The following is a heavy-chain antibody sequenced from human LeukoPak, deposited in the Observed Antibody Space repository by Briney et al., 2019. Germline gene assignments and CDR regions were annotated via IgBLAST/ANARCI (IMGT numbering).Heavy chain of an antibody. CDR1: GFIFGDYY. V-gene: IGHV3-11*01. CDR2: ISPGGSDI. Sequence: GGSLRLSCAASGFIFGDYYMTWIRQAPGKGLEWVSYISPGGSDIYYADSVKGRFTISRDNGKNSLYLQMSSLRADDTAMYYCARAVRAGGDYWGQGTLVTVSS. D-gene: IGHD3-22*01. CDR3: ARAVRAGGDY. J-gene: IGHJ4*02.